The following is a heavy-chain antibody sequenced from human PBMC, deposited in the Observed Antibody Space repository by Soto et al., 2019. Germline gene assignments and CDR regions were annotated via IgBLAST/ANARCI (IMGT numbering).Heavy chain of an antibody. V-gene: IGHV3-53*01. J-gene: IGHJ5*02. Sequence: GVSLRLSCAVSGFTVSSYYMNWVRQTPGKGLEWVSVIYSDGSTYYADSVKGRFTISRDNSKNTLYLQMNSLRAEDTAMYYCARDAAASYRSINSCSRGFDTWGEGTRVTVSA. D-gene: IGHD2-2*01. CDR3: ARDAAASYRSINSCSRGFDT. CDR1: GFTVSSYY. CDR2: IYSDGST.